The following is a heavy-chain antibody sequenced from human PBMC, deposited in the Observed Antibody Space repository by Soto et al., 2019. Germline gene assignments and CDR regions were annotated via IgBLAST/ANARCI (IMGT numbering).Heavy chain of an antibody. CDR2: INHSGST. Sequence: SETLSLTCAVYGGSFSGYYWSWIRQPPGKGLEWIGEINHSGSTNYNPSLKSRVTISVDTSKNQFSLKLSSVTAADTAVYYCARGESPVEMATGGTWFDYWGQGTLVTVSS. D-gene: IGHD5-12*01. V-gene: IGHV4-34*01. CDR1: GGSFSGYY. J-gene: IGHJ4*02. CDR3: ARGESPVEMATGGTWFDY.